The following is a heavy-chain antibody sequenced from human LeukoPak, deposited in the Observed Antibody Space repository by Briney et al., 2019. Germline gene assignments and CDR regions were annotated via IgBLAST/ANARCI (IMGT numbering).Heavy chain of an antibody. CDR1: GYSISSDYY. J-gene: IGHJ4*02. CDR3: ARVGIDSGSFADFDY. CDR2: IYHSGST. V-gene: IGHV4-38-2*02. Sequence: SETLSLTCTVSGYSISSDYYWGWIRQLPGKGLEWIGSIYHSGSTYYNPSLKSRVTISVDTSKDQFSLKLSSVTAADTAVYFCARVGIDSGSFADFDYWGQGTLVTVSS. D-gene: IGHD1-26*01.